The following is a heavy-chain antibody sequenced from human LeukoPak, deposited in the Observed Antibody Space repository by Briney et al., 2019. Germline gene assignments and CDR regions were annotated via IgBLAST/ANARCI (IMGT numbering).Heavy chain of an antibody. Sequence: PVASVKVSCKASGGTFTTYAISWVRQAPGQGLEWMGWISAYNGNTNYAQKLQGRVTMTTDTSTSTAYMELRSLRSDDTAVYYCARDALIVVVPAATRVIDYWGQGTLVTVSS. CDR3: ARDALIVVVPAATRVIDY. D-gene: IGHD2-2*01. J-gene: IGHJ4*02. CDR1: GGTFTTYA. V-gene: IGHV1-18*01. CDR2: ISAYNGNT.